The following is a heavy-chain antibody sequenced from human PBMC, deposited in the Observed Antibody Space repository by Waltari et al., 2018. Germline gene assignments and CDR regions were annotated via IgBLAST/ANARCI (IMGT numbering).Heavy chain of an antibody. CDR1: GYTFSDYY. CDR3: ATALGDSSSASRPFDF. Sequence: EVQLLQSGAELKEPGTTVRISCKVSGYTFSDYYIHWVQQAPGKGLRLMGLVEPEDGETIYADNFQGRVTISADTSTDTAFMELSSLRSEDTAVFYCATALGDSSSASRPFDFWGQGTMITVSS. D-gene: IGHD6-19*01. J-gene: IGHJ3*01. V-gene: IGHV1-69-2*01. CDR2: VEPEDGET.